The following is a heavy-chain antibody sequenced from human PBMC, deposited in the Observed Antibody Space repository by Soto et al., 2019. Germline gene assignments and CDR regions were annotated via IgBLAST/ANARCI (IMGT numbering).Heavy chain of an antibody. CDR2: IYYSGST. V-gene: IGHV4-59*01. CDR3: ATIPENDYGDYYFDY. D-gene: IGHD4-17*01. J-gene: IGHJ4*02. CDR1: GGSISSYF. Sequence: SETLSLTCTVSGGSISSYFWSWIWQPPGKGLEWIGYIYYSGSTNYNPSLKSRVTISVDTSKNQFSLKLSSVTAADTAVYYCATIPENDYGDYYFDYWGQGTLVTVSS.